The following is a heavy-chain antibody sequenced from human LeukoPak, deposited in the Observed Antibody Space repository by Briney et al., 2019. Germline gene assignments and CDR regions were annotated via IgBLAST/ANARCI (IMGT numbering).Heavy chain of an antibody. CDR2: IYPGDSDS. Sequence: GESLKISCKGSGYSFTSYWIGWVRQMPGKGLEWMGIIYPGDSDSRQSPSLRGQVTISADKSINTAYLQWNSLKASDTAMYYCARGHHVVVATATWASDAFDLWGQGTMVTVSS. CDR3: ARGHHVVVATATWASDAFDL. V-gene: IGHV5-51*01. CDR1: GYSFTSYW. D-gene: IGHD2-21*02. J-gene: IGHJ3*01.